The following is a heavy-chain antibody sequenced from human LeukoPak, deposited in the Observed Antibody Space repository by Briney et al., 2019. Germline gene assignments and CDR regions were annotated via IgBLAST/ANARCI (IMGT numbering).Heavy chain of an antibody. CDR3: ARGLGINYGLEEDP. CDR2: IIPILGIA. Sequence: GASVKVSCKASGGTFSSYAISWVRQAPGQGLEWMGRIIPILGIANYAQKFQGRVTITADKSTSTAYMELSSLRSEDTAVYYCARGLGINYGLEEDPWGQGTLVTVSS. V-gene: IGHV1-69*04. D-gene: IGHD4-17*01. CDR1: GGTFSSYA. J-gene: IGHJ5*02.